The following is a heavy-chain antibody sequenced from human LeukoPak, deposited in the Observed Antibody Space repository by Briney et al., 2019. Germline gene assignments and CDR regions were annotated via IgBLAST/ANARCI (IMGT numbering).Heavy chain of an antibody. J-gene: IGHJ6*02. Sequence: ASVKVSCKASGYTFTSYAMHWVRQAPGQRLVCMGWINAGNGNTKYSQKFQGKVTIARDTSASTAYMELSSLRSEDTAVYYCARVGYYGSGSYYNDYGMDVWGQGTTVTVSS. CDR1: GYTFTSYA. CDR2: INAGNGNT. D-gene: IGHD3-10*01. CDR3: ARVGYYGSGSYYNDYGMDV. V-gene: IGHV1-3*01.